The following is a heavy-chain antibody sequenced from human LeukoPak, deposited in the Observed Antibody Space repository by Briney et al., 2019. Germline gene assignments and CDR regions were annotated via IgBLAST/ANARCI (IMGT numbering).Heavy chain of an antibody. V-gene: IGHV5-51*01. CDR3: ARSSGDYTRYYYYGMDV. D-gene: IGHD3-10*01. Sequence: GESLKISCKGSGYSFTSYWIGWVRQMPGKGLEWMGIIYPGDSDTRYSPSFQGQVTFSADKSISTAYLQWSSLKASNTAMYYCARSSGDYTRYYYYGMDVWGQGTTVTVSS. CDR2: IYPGDSDT. CDR1: GYSFTSYW. J-gene: IGHJ6*02.